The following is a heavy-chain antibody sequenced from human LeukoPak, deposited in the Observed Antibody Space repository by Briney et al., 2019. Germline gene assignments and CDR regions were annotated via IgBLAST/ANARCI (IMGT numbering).Heavy chain of an antibody. V-gene: IGHV3-23*01. CDR2: ITGSGGST. J-gene: IGHJ4*02. Sequence: PGGSLRLSCAASGFTFSSYAMNWVRQAPGKGLEWVSIITGSGGSTYYADSAKGRFTISRDNSKNTLYLQVNSLRAEDTAIYYCAKSSLKYYFDSWGQGTLVTVSS. D-gene: IGHD6-6*01. CDR3: AKSSLKYYFDS. CDR1: GFTFSSYA.